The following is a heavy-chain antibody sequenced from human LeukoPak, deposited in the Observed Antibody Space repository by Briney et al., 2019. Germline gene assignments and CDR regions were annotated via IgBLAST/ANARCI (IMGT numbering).Heavy chain of an antibody. CDR3: AKVRDTFGLYYYMDV. CDR2: TYYSGNT. D-gene: IGHD3-16*02. V-gene: IGHV4-39*01. CDR1: GVSISSSNSY. Sequence: PSETLSLTCTVSGVSISSSNSYWGWIRQPPGKGLEWIGSTYYSGNTYYNASLKSQVSISIDTSKNQFSLRLTSVTAADTAVYYCAKVRDTFGLYYYMDVWGQGTTLIVSS. J-gene: IGHJ6*03.